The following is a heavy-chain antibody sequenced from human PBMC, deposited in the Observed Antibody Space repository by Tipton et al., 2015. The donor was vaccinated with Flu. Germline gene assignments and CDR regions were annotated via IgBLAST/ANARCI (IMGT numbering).Heavy chain of an antibody. J-gene: IGHJ3*02. D-gene: IGHD3-16*01. CDR1: GGSISSHY. CDR3: AREWGDAFDI. CDR2: ICYSGSI. Sequence: TLSLTCTVSGGSISSHYWSWIRQPPGKGLEWIGYICYSGSISYNPSLKSRVTISVDTSKNQFSLKLSSVTAADTAVYYCAREWGDAFDIWGQGTMVTVSS. V-gene: IGHV4-59*11.